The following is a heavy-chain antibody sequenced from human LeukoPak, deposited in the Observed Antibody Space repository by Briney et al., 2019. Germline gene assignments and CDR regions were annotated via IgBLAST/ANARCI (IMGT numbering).Heavy chain of an antibody. J-gene: IGHJ4*02. V-gene: IGHV4-31*03. CDR1: GGSISSGGYY. D-gene: IGHD6-19*01. Sequence: TSETLSLTCTVSGGSISSGGYYWSWIRQHPGKGLEWIGYIYYSGSTYYNPSLKSRVTISVDTSKNQFSLKLSSVTAADTAVYYCARLRWLAFDYWGQGTLVTVSS. CDR3: ARLRWLAFDY. CDR2: IYYSGST.